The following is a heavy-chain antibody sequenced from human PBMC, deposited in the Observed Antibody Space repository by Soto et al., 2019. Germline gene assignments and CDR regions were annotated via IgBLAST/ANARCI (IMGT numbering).Heavy chain of an antibody. CDR2: ISSYGGST. D-gene: IGHD3-22*01. CDR1: GLTFSSYA. CDR3: HINYYDSSGYRYYFDY. V-gene: IGHV3-64*01. Sequence: GSLRLSCAASGLTFSSYAMHWVRQAPGKGLEYVSAISSYGGSTYYANSVKGRFTISRDNAKNTLYLQMNSLRAEDMAVYYCHINYYDSSGYRYYFDYWGQGTLVTVSS. J-gene: IGHJ4*02.